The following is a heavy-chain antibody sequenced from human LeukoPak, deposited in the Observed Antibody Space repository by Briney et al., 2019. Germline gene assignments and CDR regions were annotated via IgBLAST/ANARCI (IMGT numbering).Heavy chain of an antibody. D-gene: IGHD3-16*01. Sequence: GRSLRLSRAASGFTFSHYWMQWVRQAPGKGLVWVSRINSDGSSTTYADSVKGRFTISRDNAKNTLYLQMNSLRAEDTAEYYCARVWGSDAFDIWGQGTMVTVSS. CDR3: ARVWGSDAFDI. CDR1: GFTFSHYW. V-gene: IGHV3-74*01. CDR2: INSDGSST. J-gene: IGHJ3*02.